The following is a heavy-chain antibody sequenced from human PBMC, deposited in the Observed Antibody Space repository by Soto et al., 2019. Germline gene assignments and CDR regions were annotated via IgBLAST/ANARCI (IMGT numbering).Heavy chain of an antibody. Sequence: SQTLSLTCAISGDSVSSNSAAWNWIRQSPSRGLEWLGRTYYRSKWYNDYAVSVKSRITINPDTSKNQFSLQLNSVTPEDTAVYYCARGGDYIWGSSKNWFDPWGQGTLVTVSS. D-gene: IGHD3-16*01. V-gene: IGHV6-1*01. CDR3: ARGGDYIWGSSKNWFDP. CDR2: TYYRSKWYN. J-gene: IGHJ5*02. CDR1: GDSVSSNSAA.